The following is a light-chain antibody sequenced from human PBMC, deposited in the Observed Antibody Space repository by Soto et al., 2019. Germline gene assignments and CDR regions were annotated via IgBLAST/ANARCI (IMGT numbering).Light chain of an antibody. CDR2: RAS. J-gene: IGKJ1*01. V-gene: IGKV3-15*01. CDR1: QHIYYN. Sequence: ILMTQSPATVSVSPGESATLSCRASQHIYYNVAWYQQRPGQAPRLLIYRASTRAPGVPARFSGSGSGTEFTLTNSSLQPEDITVYSCLQYHNLWAFGQGTKVEI. CDR3: LQYHNLWA.